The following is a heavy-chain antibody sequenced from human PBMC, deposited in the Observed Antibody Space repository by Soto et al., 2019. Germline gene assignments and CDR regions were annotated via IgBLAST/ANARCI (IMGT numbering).Heavy chain of an antibody. Sequence: PGGSLRLSCAASGFTFSSYSTNWVRQAPGKGLEWVSYISSSSSTIYYADSVKGRFTISRDNAKNSLYLQMNSLRDEDTAVYYCARAWYYYDSSGYYFDYWGQGTLVTVSS. CDR1: GFTFSSYS. J-gene: IGHJ4*02. CDR3: ARAWYYYDSSGYYFDY. D-gene: IGHD3-22*01. V-gene: IGHV3-48*02. CDR2: ISSSSSTI.